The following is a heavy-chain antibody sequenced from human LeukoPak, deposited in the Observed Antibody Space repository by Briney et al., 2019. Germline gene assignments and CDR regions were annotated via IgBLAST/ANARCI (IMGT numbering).Heavy chain of an antibody. D-gene: IGHD1-26*01. V-gene: IGHV3-21*01. CDR3: ARDIYYWFDP. J-gene: IGHJ5*02. CDR1: GFTFSSSA. CDR2: ISSTGTSV. Sequence: GGSLRLSCAASGFTFSSSAMSWVRQAPGKGLEWVSSISSTGTSVYYADSVKGRFTISRDNAKNSLYLQMNSLRTEDTAVYYCARDIYYWFDPWGQGTLVTVSS.